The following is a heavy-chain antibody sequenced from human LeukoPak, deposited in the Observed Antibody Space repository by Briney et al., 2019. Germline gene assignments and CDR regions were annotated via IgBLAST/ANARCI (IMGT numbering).Heavy chain of an antibody. D-gene: IGHD6-13*01. CDR3: ARGKTSLIAAAGYNWFDP. CDR2: ISGSGRTT. V-gene: IGHV3-23*01. J-gene: IGHJ5*02. Sequence: GGSLRLSCAASGFTFSSYAMSWVRQAPGKGLEWVSGISGSGRTTYYADSVKGRFTISRDNSKNTLHLQMNSLRAEDTAVYYCARGKTSLIAAAGYNWFDPWGQGTLVTVSS. CDR1: GFTFSSYA.